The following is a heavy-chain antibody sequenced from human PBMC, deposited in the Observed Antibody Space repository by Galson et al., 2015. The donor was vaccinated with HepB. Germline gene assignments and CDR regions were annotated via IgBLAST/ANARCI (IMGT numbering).Heavy chain of an antibody. CDR1: GFTFSSYA. J-gene: IGHJ4*02. Sequence: SLRLSCAASGFTFSSYAMHWVRQAPGKGLEWVAVISYDGSNKYYADSVKGRFTISRDNSKNTLYLQMNSLRAEDTAVYYCARDGDTGDYYFDYWGQGTLVTVSS. V-gene: IGHV3-30*04. CDR3: ARDGDTGDYYFDY. CDR2: ISYDGSNK. D-gene: IGHD3-16*01.